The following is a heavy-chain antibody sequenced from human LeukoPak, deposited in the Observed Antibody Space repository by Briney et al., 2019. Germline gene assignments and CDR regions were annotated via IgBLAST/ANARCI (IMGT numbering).Heavy chain of an antibody. CDR2: IYYSGST. CDR1: GGSVSSSSYS. D-gene: IGHD1-26*01. V-gene: IGHV4-39*01. CDR3: ARQGSGRSSDY. Sequence: SETLSLTCTVSGGSVSSSSYSWGWIRQPPGKGLEWIGSIYYSGSTFYNPSLKSRVTISVDTSKNQFSLKLSSVTAADTAVYYCARQGSGRSSDYWGQGTLVTVSS. J-gene: IGHJ4*02.